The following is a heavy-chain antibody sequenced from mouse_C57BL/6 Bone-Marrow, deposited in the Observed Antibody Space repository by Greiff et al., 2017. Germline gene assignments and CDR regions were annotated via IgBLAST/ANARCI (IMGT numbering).Heavy chain of an antibody. Sequence: QVQLQQSGAELARPGASVKLSCKASGYTFTSYGISWVKQRTGQGLEWIGEIYPRSGNTYYNEKFKGKATLTADKSSSTAYMELSSLTSEDAEVYFCASGIYYGNSYWYFDVWGTGTTVTVSS. CDR2: IYPRSGNT. CDR3: ASGIYYGNSYWYFDV. J-gene: IGHJ1*03. D-gene: IGHD2-1*01. V-gene: IGHV1-81*01. CDR1: GYTFTSYG.